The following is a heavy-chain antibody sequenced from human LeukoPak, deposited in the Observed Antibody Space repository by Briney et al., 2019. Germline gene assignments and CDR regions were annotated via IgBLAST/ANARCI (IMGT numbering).Heavy chain of an antibody. V-gene: IGHV4-30-4*08. Sequence: SQTLSLTCTVSGGSISSGSYYWSWIRQPPGKGLEWIGYIYYSGSTYYNPSLKSRVTISVDTSKNQFSLKLSSVTAADTAVYYCARVGDFWSGYPLGSDYWGQGTLVTVSS. CDR2: IYYSGST. CDR1: GGSISSGSYY. J-gene: IGHJ4*02. CDR3: ARVGDFWSGYPLGSDY. D-gene: IGHD3-3*01.